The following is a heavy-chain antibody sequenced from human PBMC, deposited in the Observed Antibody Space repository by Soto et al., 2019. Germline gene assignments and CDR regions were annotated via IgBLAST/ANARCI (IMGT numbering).Heavy chain of an antibody. V-gene: IGHV4-34*01. D-gene: IGHD2-21*01. Sequence: SESLSLTCAVYGGSFSGYYWSWIRQPPGKGLEWIGEINHSGSTNYNPSLKSRVTISVDTSKNQFSLKLSSVTAADTAVYYCARGSIAPILYYFDYWGQGTLVTVSS. CDR2: INHSGST. J-gene: IGHJ4*02. CDR1: GGSFSGYY. CDR3: ARGSIAPILYYFDY.